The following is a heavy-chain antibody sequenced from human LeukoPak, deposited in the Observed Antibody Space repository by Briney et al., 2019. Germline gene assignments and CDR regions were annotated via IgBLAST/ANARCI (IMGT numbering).Heavy chain of an antibody. J-gene: IGHJ3*02. CDR1: GGSISSSSYY. CDR2: IYYSGST. CDR3: ARDRGRNDAFDI. V-gene: IGHV4-39*07. Sequence: SETLSLTCTVSGGSISSSSYYWGWIRQPPGKGLEWIGSIYYSGSTYYNPSLKSRVTISVDTSKNQFSLKLSSVTAADTAVYYSARDRGRNDAFDIWGQGTMVTVSS. D-gene: IGHD5-24*01.